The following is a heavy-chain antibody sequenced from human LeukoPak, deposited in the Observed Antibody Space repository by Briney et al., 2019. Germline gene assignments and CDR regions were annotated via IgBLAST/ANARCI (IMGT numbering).Heavy chain of an antibody. CDR2: ISAYNGNT. CDR3: ARSPDYSSSALVRSYYYYYYMDV. V-gene: IGHV1-18*01. CDR1: GYTFTSYG. D-gene: IGHD6-6*01. J-gene: IGHJ6*03. Sequence: GASVKVSCKASGYTFTSYGISWVRQAPGQGLEWMGWISAYNGNTNYAQKLQGRVTMTTDTSTSTAYMELRSLRSDDTAVYYCARSPDYSSSALVRSYYYYYYMDVWGKGTTVTVSS.